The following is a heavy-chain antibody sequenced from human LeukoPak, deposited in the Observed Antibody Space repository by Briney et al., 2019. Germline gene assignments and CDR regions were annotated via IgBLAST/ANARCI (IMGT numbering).Heavy chain of an antibody. J-gene: IGHJ4*02. CDR3: ARVPSSGWLFDY. D-gene: IGHD6-19*01. CDR2: ISGSGGST. V-gene: IGHV3-23*01. CDR1: GFTFSSYG. Sequence: GGTLRLSCAASGFTFSSYGMSWVRQAPGKGLEWVSAISGSGGSTYYADSVKGRFTISRDNSKNTLYLQMNSLRAEDTAVYYCARVPSSGWLFDYWGQGTLVTVSS.